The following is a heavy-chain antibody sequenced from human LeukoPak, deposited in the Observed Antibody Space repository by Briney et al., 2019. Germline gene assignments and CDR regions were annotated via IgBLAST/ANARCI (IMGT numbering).Heavy chain of an antibody. V-gene: IGHV4-61*09. CDR2: IYTSGTS. CDR3: ARARYYYYNYMDV. J-gene: IGHJ6*03. Sequence: SQTLSLTCTVSGGSISSGSYDWYWIRQPAGKGLEWIGHIYTSGTSNYNPSLRSRVTISVDTSKNQFSLKLTSVTAADTAVYYCARARYYYYNYMDVWGKGTTVTVSS. CDR1: GGSISSGSYD.